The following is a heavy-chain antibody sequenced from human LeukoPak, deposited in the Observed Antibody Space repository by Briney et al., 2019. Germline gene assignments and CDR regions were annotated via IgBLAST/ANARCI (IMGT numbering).Heavy chain of an antibody. D-gene: IGHD6-19*01. CDR1: GFTFGSYS. J-gene: IGHJ4*02. V-gene: IGHV3-48*01. CDR3: ARRGASSGGLDY. CDR2: ISYSSSTI. Sequence: AGGSLRLSCAASGFTFGSYSMNWVRQAPGKGLEGVSYISYSSSTIYYADSVKGRFTISRDNAKNSLYLQMNSLRAEDTAVYYCARRGASSGGLDYWGQGTLVTVSS.